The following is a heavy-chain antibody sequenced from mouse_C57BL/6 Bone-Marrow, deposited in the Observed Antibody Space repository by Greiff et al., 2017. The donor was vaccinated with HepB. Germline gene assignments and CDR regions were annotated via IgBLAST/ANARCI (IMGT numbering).Heavy chain of an antibody. Sequence: QVHVKQPGAELVKPGASVKVSCKASGYTFTSYWMHWVKQRPGQGLEWIGRIHPSDSDTNYNQKFKGKATLTVDKSSSTAYMQLSSLTSEDSAVYYCASWDNVDYWGQGTTLTVSS. CDR2: IHPSDSDT. D-gene: IGHD4-1*01. J-gene: IGHJ2*01. CDR3: ASWDNVDY. V-gene: IGHV1-74*01. CDR1: GYTFTSYW.